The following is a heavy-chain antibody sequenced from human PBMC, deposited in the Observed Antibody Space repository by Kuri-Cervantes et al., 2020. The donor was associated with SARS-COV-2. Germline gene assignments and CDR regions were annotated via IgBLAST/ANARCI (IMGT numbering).Heavy chain of an antibody. V-gene: IGHV1-8*02. D-gene: IGHD3-3*01. CDR1: GYTFTNND. J-gene: IGHJ3*02. CDR2: MNPDTGNA. Sequence: ASVKVSCKASGYTFTNNDINWVRQASGQGLEWMGWMNPDTGNAGYAQKFQGRVTMTRIMSTSTAYMELSSLRSEDTAVYYCARDSLAEWLGDAFDIWGQGTMVTVSS. CDR3: ARDSLAEWLGDAFDI.